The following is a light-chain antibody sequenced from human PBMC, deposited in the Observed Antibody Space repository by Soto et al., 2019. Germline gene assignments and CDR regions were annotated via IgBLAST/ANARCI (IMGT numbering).Light chain of an antibody. Sequence: QSVLTQPPSASGTPGQRVTISCSGSSSNIGSHTVNWYQQLPGTAPKLLIYDNDRRPSGIPDRFSGSKSGTSATLVITGLQTGDEADYYCGTWDRSLSVYVFGFGTKLTVL. CDR3: GTWDRSLSVYV. V-gene: IGLV1-51*01. CDR1: SSNIGSHT. CDR2: DND. J-gene: IGLJ1*01.